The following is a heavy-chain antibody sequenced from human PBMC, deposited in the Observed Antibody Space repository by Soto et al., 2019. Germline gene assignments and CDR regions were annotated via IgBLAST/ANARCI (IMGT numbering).Heavy chain of an antibody. CDR3: ARHGNSNFHPTYFDY. V-gene: IGHV4-39*01. J-gene: IGHJ4*02. CDR1: GGSISSSSYY. Sequence: SETLSLTCTVSGGSISSSSYYWGWIRQPPGKGLEWIGSIYYSGTTYYNPSLKSRVTISVDTSKNQFSLKLSSVTAADTAVYYCARHGNSNFHPTYFDYWGQGTLVTVSS. D-gene: IGHD4-4*01. CDR2: IYYSGTT.